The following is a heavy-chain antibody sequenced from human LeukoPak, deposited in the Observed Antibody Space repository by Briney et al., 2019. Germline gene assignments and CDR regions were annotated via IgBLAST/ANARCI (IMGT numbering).Heavy chain of an antibody. V-gene: IGHV4-30-4*01. Sequence: SETLSLTCTVSGGSISSGDYYWSWIRQPPGKGLEWIGYIYYSGSTYYNPSLKSRVTISVDTSKNQFSLKLSSVTAADTAVYYCARTYYYGSGSYIWFDPWGQGTLVTVPS. D-gene: IGHD3-10*01. CDR3: ARTYYYGSGSYIWFDP. CDR2: IYYSGST. CDR1: GGSISSGDYY. J-gene: IGHJ5*02.